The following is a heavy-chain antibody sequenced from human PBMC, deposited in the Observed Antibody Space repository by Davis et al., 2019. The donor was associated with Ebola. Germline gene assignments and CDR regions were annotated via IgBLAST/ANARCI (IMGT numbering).Heavy chain of an antibody. D-gene: IGHD1-14*01. V-gene: IGHV4-39*07. J-gene: IGHJ3*02. CDR1: GGSISSSSYY. CDR3: ASITNYAFDI. CDR2: IYYSGST. Sequence: PSETLSLTCTVSGGSISSSSYYWGWIRQPPGKGLEWIGSIYYSGSTYYNPSLKSRVTISVDTSKNQFSLKLSSVTAADTAVYYCASITNYAFDIWGQGTMVTVSS.